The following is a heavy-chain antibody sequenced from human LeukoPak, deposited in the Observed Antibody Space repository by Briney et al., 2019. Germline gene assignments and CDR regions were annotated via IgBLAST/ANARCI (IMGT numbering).Heavy chain of an antibody. J-gene: IGHJ3*02. CDR3: ATISAQTFDI. CDR1: GFTFRSHW. V-gene: IGHV3-7*01. D-gene: IGHD5-24*01. Sequence: AGGSLRLSCVGSGFTFRSHWVNWVRQSPRKGLEWVANIKPDGIDKYCVDSARGRFTVSRDNAKNSAFLQMNSLRAEDTAIYYCATISAQTFDIWGQGTLVSVSS. CDR2: IKPDGIDK.